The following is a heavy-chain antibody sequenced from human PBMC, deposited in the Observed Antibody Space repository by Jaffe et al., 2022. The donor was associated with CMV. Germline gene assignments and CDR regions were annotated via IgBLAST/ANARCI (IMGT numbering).Heavy chain of an antibody. V-gene: IGHV3-49*04. CDR1: GFTFGDYA. CDR3: TRDAYYYDSSGYLPDFDY. Sequence: EVQLVESGGGLVQPGRSLRLSCTASGFTFGDYAMSWVRQAPGKGLEWVGFIRSKAYGGTTEYAASVKGRFTISRDDSKSIAYLQMNSLKTEDTAVYYCTRDAYYYDSSGYLPDFDYWGQGTLVTVSS. J-gene: IGHJ4*02. CDR2: IRSKAYGGTT. D-gene: IGHD3-22*01.